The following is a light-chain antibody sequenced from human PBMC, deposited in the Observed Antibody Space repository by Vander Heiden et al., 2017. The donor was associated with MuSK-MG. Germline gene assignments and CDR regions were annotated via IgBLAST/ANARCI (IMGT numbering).Light chain of an antibody. Sequence: SVLTPPPSASGAPGQRVTISGSGSSSNIGSNYVCWYQQPPGTAPKLLIYRNNQRPSGVPDRFSGSKSGTSASLAISGLWSEDEADYYCAAWDDSLSAWVFGGGTKLTVL. CDR2: RNN. V-gene: IGLV1-47*03. J-gene: IGLJ3*02. CDR1: SSNIGSNY. CDR3: AAWDDSLSAWV.